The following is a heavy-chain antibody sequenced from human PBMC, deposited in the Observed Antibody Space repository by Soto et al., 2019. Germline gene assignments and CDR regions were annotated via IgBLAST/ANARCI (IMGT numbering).Heavy chain of an antibody. CDR3: ARGGYDFWSGYLLDY. CDR1: GFTFSSYG. J-gene: IGHJ4*02. Sequence: QVQLVESGGGVVQPGRSLRLSCAASGFTFSSYGMHWVRQAPGKGLEWVAVIWYDGSNKYYADSVKGRFTISRDNSKNTLYLVMNSLRAEDTAVYYCARGGYDFWSGYLLDYWGQGTLVTVSS. CDR2: IWYDGSNK. D-gene: IGHD3-3*01. V-gene: IGHV3-33*01.